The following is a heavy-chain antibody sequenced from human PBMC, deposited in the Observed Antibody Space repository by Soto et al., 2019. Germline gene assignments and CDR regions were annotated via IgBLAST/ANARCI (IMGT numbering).Heavy chain of an antibody. D-gene: IGHD1-1*01. CDR2: IIPIFGTA. CDR3: ARHRAPIGGNVADVEFDY. Sequence: QVQLVQSGAEVKKPGSSVKVSCKASGGTFSSYAISWVRQAPGQGLEWMGGIIPIFGTANYAQKFQGRVTITADESTSTAYMELSSLRSEDTAVYYCARHRAPIGGNVADVEFDYWGQGTLVTVSS. V-gene: IGHV1-69*12. J-gene: IGHJ4*02. CDR1: GGTFSSYA.